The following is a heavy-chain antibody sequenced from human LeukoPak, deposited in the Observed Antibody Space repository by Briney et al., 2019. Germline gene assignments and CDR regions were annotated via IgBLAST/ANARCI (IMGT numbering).Heavy chain of an antibody. CDR2: FDPEDGET. D-gene: IGHD2-2*01. V-gene: IGHV1-24*01. J-gene: IGHJ5*02. Sequence: ASVKVSCKVSGYTLTELSMHWVRQAPGKGLEWMGGFDPEDGETIYAQKFQGRVTMTEDTSTDTAYMELSSLRSEDTAVYYCATDSVFCSSTSCPLAAWGQGTLVTVSS. CDR1: GYTLTELS. CDR3: ATDSVFCSSTSCPLAA.